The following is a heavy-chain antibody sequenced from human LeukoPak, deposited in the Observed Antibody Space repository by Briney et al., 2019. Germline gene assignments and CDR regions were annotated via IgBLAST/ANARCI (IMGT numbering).Heavy chain of an antibody. CDR3: ACSLVRGVILYPLDY. V-gene: IGHV1-69*13. CDR2: IVPVFDKA. D-gene: IGHD3-10*01. J-gene: IGHJ4*02. Sequence: SVKVSCTASGGTFSNYIFNWVRQAPGQGLEWLGGIVPVFDKANYAQRFQGRVTITADESSSTAYMELTSLRSEDTAVYYCACSLVRGVILYPLDYWGQGTLVTVSS. CDR1: GGTFSNYI.